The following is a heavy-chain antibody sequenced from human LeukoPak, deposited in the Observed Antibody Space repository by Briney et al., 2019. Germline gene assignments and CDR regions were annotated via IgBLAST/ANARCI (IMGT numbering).Heavy chain of an antibody. CDR3: ARGGAARLHFQN. J-gene: IGHJ1*01. V-gene: IGHV4-59*01. CDR2: IYHSGST. D-gene: IGHD6-6*01. Sequence: SETLSLTCTVSGGSISTYYWNWIRQPPGKGLEWIGYIYHSGSTNYNPSLQSRVTIPVDASKNQFSLNLNSVTAADTAVYYCARGGAARLHFQNWGQGTLVTVSS. CDR1: GGSISTYY.